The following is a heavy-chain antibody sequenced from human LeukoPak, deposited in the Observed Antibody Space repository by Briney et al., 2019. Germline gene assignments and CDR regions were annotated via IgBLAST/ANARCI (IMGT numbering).Heavy chain of an antibody. J-gene: IGHJ4*02. V-gene: IGHV4-39*01. D-gene: IGHD6-19*01. CDR1: GVSISSIHSY. Sequence: SETLSLTCTVSGVSISSIHSYWGWIRQPPGKGLEWIGSIYYTGSIYYNPSLKSRVTISVDTSKNQFSLKLSSVTAADTAVYYCARHRSSGWSDLNYWGQGTLVTVSS. CDR2: IYYTGSI. CDR3: ARHRSSGWSDLNY.